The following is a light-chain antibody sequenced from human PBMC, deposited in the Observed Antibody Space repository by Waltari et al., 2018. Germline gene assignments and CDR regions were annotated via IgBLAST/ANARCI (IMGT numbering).Light chain of an antibody. CDR1: SSDVGGYNY. CDR2: DVS. CDR3: CSYAGSYTLAV. J-gene: IGLJ2*01. V-gene: IGLV2-11*01. Sequence: QSALTQPRSVSGSPGQSVTISCTGTSSDVGGYNYVSWYQHHPGKAPKLMIYDVSKRPSGVPDRFSGSKSGNTASLTISGLQAEDEADYYCCSYAGSYTLAVFGGGTKLTVL.